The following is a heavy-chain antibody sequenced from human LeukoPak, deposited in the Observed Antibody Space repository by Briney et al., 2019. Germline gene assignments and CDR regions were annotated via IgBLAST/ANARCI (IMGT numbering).Heavy chain of an antibody. Sequence: ASVQTSCKASGYTFTSYDINWVRQATGQELEWMGWMNPNSGNTGYAQKFQGRVTMTRNTSISTAYMELSSLRSEDTAVYYCARVQLGGDYALDYWGQGTLVTVSS. D-gene: IGHD4-17*01. V-gene: IGHV1-8*01. CDR3: ARVQLGGDYALDY. CDR2: MNPNSGNT. CDR1: GYTFTSYD. J-gene: IGHJ4*02.